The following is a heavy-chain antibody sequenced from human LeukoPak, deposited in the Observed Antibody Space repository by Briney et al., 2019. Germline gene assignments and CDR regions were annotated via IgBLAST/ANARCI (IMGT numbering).Heavy chain of an antibody. Sequence: GASVKVSCKASGYTFTGYYMHWVRQAPGQGLEWMGRINPNSGGTSYAQKFQGRVTMTRDTSTSTVYMELSSLRSEDTAVYYCARDHRLGIVVVPTAAFDIWGQGTMVTVSS. J-gene: IGHJ3*02. CDR2: INPNSGGT. CDR1: GYTFTGYY. CDR3: ARDHRLGIVVVPTAAFDI. V-gene: IGHV1-2*06. D-gene: IGHD3-22*01.